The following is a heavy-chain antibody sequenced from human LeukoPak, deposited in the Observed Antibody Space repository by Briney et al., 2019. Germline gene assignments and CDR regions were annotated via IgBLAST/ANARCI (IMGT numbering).Heavy chain of an antibody. Sequence: GASVNVSCKASGYTFTGYYMHWGRQAPGQGLEWMGWINPNSGGTSYAQKFQGRVTMTRDTSISTVYMELSRLRSDDTAVYYCARLKSTFSSGWFDPWGQGTLVTVSS. CDR2: INPNSGGT. D-gene: IGHD6-6*01. CDR3: ARLKSTFSSGWFDP. CDR1: GYTFTGYY. J-gene: IGHJ5*02. V-gene: IGHV1-2*02.